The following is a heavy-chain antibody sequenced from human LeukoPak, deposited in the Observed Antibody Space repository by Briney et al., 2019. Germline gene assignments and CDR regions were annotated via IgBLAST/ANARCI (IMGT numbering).Heavy chain of an antibody. V-gene: IGHV1-2*06. J-gene: IGHJ4*02. CDR3: ARGDDLGPVEMATITDY. D-gene: IGHD5-24*01. Sequence: ASVKVSCKASGYTFTGYYMHWVRQAPGQGLEWMGRINPNSGGTKYAQEFQGRVTMTRDTSINTAYMELSRLRSDDTAVYYCARGDDLGPVEMATITDYWGQGTLVTVSS. CDR1: GYTFTGYY. CDR2: INPNSGGT.